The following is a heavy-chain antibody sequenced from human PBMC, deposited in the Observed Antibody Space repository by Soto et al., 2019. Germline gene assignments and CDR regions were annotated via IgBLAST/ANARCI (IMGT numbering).Heavy chain of an antibody. CDR1: GFSLTSYT. Sequence: QVQLVESGGGVVQPGRSLRLSCAASGFSLTSYTLHWVRQAPGKGLEWVAVISYDGSNKYYRDSVKGRFTISRDSTTNTMYLQMNSLRAEDTALYYCARVTGDRFDYWGQGTLVTVSS. V-gene: IGHV3-30-3*01. J-gene: IGHJ4*02. CDR3: ARVTGDRFDY. D-gene: IGHD2-21*02. CDR2: ISYDGSNK.